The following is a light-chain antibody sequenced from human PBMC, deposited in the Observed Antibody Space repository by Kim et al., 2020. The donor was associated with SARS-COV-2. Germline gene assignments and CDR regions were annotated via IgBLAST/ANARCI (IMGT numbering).Light chain of an antibody. CDR1: QSLLYNIEDNF. J-gene: IGKJ5*01. Sequence: DIVMTQSPLSLTVTPGEPASISCRSSQSLLYNIEDNFLDWYLQKPGQSPRLLIYLGSNRVSGVPVRFSGSGSGTDFTLKISRVEDEDVGVYYCMQTLQTPITFGQGRRLGIK. V-gene: IGKV2-28*01. CDR2: LGS. CDR3: MQTLQTPIT.